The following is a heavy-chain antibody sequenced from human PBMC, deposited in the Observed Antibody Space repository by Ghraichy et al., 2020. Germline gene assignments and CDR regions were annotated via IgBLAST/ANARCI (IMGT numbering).Heavy chain of an antibody. Sequence: GGSLRLSCAASGFTFSSYAMHWVRQAPGKGLEWVAVISYDGSNKYYADSVKGRFTISRDNSKNTLYLQMNSLRAEDTAVYYCARDPRRERAMVRGVNYYYYYMDVWGKGTTVTVSS. J-gene: IGHJ6*03. CDR1: GFTFSSYA. CDR2: ISYDGSNK. V-gene: IGHV3-30*04. CDR3: ARDPRRERAMVRGVNYYYYYMDV. D-gene: IGHD3-10*01.